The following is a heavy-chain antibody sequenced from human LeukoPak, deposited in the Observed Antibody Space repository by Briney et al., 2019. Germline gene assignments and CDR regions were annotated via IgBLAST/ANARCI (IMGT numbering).Heavy chain of an antibody. CDR3: ARLTGGTAFDI. V-gene: IGHV3-20*01. J-gene: IGHJ3*02. Sequence: GGSLRLSCAASGFSFSNAWMSWVRQAPGKGLEWVSGINWNGGSTGYADSVKGRFTISRDNAKNSLYLQMNNLRAEDTALYHCARLTGGTAFDIWGQGTMVTVSS. D-gene: IGHD2-15*01. CDR2: INWNGGST. CDR1: GFSFSNAW.